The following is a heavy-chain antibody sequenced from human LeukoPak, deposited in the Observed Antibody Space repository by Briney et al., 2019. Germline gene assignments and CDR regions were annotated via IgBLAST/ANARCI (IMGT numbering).Heavy chain of an antibody. CDR1: GYTFTRYY. CDR2: INPSGGST. J-gene: IGHJ4*02. V-gene: IGHV1-46*01. D-gene: IGHD3-22*01. CDR3: AREYTDDSRAGNDY. Sequence: GAPVKGSCEAFGYTFTRYYMHRVRQAPGQGREWMGIINPSGGSTSYAQKFQGRVTMTRDMSTSTVYMELSSLRSEDTAVYYCAREYTDDSRAGNDYWGQGTLVTVSS.